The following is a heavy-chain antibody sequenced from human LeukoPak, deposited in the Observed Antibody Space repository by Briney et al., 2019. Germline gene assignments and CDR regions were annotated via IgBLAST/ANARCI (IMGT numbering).Heavy chain of an antibody. J-gene: IGHJ3*02. CDR1: GFTFSSYG. CDR3: AKANYGDYGEAFDI. CDR2: IRYDGSNK. D-gene: IGHD4-17*01. Sequence: GGSQRLSCAASGFTFSSYGMNWVRQSPGKGLEWVAFIRYDGSNKYYADSVKGRFTISRDNSKNTLYLQMNSLRAEDTAVYYCAKANYGDYGEAFDIWGQGTMVTVSS. V-gene: IGHV3-30*02.